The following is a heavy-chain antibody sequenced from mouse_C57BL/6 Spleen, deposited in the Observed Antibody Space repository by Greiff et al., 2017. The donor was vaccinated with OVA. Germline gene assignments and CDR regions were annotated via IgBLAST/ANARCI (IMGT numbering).Heavy chain of an antibody. CDR1: GFTFSSYG. Sequence: EVHLVESGGDLVKPGGSLKLYCAASGFTFSSYGMSWVRQTPDKRLEWVATISSGGSYTYYPDSVKGRFTISRDNAKNTLYLQMSSLKSEDTAMYYCARDEYDGDWFAYWGQGTLVTVSA. V-gene: IGHV5-6*01. J-gene: IGHJ3*01. D-gene: IGHD2-4*01. CDR3: ARDEYDGDWFAY. CDR2: ISSGGSYT.